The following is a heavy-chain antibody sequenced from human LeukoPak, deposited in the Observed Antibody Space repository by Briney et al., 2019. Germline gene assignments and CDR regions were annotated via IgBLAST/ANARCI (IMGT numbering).Heavy chain of an antibody. CDR2: IKQDGGEK. D-gene: IGHD3-10*02. CDR1: GFTFSIYW. CDR3: AELGITMIGGV. Sequence: QPGGSLRLSCAASGFTFSIYWMSWVRQAPGKGLEWVANIKQDGGEKHYVDSVKGRFTISRDNAKNSLYLQMNSLRAEDTAVYYCAELGITMIGGVWGKGTTVTISS. J-gene: IGHJ6*04. V-gene: IGHV3-7*01.